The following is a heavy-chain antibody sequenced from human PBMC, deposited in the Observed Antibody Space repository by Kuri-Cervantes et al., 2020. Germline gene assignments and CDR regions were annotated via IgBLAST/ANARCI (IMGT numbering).Heavy chain of an antibody. J-gene: IGHJ2*01. CDR1: GGTFSSYA. CDR3: AAVVSWGGGYYGSGDWYFDI. CDR2: IIPIFGTA. D-gene: IGHD3-10*01. Sequence: SVKVSCKGSGGTFSSYAISWVRQAPGQGLEWMGGIIPIFGTANYAQKFQGRVTITADESTSTAYMELSSLKSEDTAVYYCAAVVSWGGGYYGSGDWYFDIWGRGTLVTVSS. V-gene: IGHV1-69*13.